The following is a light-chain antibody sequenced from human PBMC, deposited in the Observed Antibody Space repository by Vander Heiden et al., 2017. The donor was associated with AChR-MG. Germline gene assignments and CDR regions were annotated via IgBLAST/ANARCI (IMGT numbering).Light chain of an antibody. J-gene: IGKJ4*01. V-gene: IGKV3-20*01. CDR2: GAS. Sequence: EIVLTQSPGTLSLSPGERATLSCRASQSVSSNSLDWYQQKPGQAPRLLIYGASSRATGIPDRFSGSGSGTDFTLTISRLEPEDFAVYYCHQYGSSPLTFGGGTKVELK. CDR1: QSVSSNS. CDR3: HQYGSSPLT.